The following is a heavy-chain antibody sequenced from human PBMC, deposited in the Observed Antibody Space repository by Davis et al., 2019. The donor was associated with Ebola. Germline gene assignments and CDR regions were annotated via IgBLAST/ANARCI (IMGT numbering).Heavy chain of an antibody. CDR3: AKDRAAVADWYFDL. V-gene: IGHV3-23*01. CDR1: GFTFSNAW. Sequence: GESLKISCAASGFTFSNAWMSWVRQAPGKGLEWVSAIRDSGGRTYYADSVKGRFTISRDNSKNTLYLQMNSLRAEDTAVYYCAKDRAAVADWYFDLWGRGTLVTVSS. D-gene: IGHD6-19*01. CDR2: IRDSGGRT. J-gene: IGHJ2*01.